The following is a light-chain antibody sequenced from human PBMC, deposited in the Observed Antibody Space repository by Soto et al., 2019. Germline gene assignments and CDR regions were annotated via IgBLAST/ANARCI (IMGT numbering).Light chain of an antibody. J-gene: IGLJ1*01. Sequence: QSALAQPASVSGTPGQSITISCSGTSEDVGGYNYVSCYQHHPGKAPKLMIYVVTNRPSGPSNRFSGSKSGSTASLTISGLQTEDEADYYCSSYTSSNTLVFGTGTKVTVL. CDR2: VVT. CDR3: SSYTSSNTLV. V-gene: IGLV2-14*01. CDR1: SEDVGGYNY.